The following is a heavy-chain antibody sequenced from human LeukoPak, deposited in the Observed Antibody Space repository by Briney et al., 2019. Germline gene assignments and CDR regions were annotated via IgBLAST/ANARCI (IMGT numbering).Heavy chain of an antibody. J-gene: IGHJ4*02. CDR2: ISIDGSQK. CDR3: ARVNIVAGAGGFDY. D-gene: IGHD6-13*01. V-gene: IGHV3-30*03. Sequence: GGSLRLSCAASGFTLRSSHGIHWVRRTPGRGLEWGTVISIDGSQKYYADSVKGRFSISRDNSKNTLYLQMNSLRPEDTAIYYCARVNIVAGAGGFDYWGQGTLVTVSS. CDR1: GFTLRSSHG.